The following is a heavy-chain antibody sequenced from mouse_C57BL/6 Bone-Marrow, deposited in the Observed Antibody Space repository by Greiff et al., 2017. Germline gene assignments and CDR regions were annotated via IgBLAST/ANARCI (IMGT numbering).Heavy chain of an antibody. Sequence: EVHLVESGGGLVKPGGSLKLSCAASGFTFSSYAMSWVRQTPEKRLEWVATISDGGSYTYYPDNVKGRFTISRDNAKNNLYLQMSHLKSEDTAMYYCARDFFRDYGHSYYAMDYWGQGTSVTVSS. V-gene: IGHV5-4*01. CDR2: ISDGGSYT. CDR1: GFTFSSYA. D-gene: IGHD2-4*01. CDR3: ARDFFRDYGHSYYAMDY. J-gene: IGHJ4*01.